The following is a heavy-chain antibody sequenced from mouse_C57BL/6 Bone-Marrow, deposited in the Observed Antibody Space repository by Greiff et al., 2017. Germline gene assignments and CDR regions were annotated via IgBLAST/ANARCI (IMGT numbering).Heavy chain of an antibody. J-gene: IGHJ2*01. CDR3: ARSGTTVPYYFDY. Sequence: EVQLQQSGPELVKPGASVKMSCKASGYTFTDYNMHWVKQSHGKSLEWIGYINPNNGGTSYNQKFKGKATLTVNKSSSTAYMELRSLTSEDSAVYYCARSGTTVPYYFDYWGQGTTLTVSS. V-gene: IGHV1-22*01. CDR1: GYTFTDYN. D-gene: IGHD1-1*01. CDR2: INPNNGGT.